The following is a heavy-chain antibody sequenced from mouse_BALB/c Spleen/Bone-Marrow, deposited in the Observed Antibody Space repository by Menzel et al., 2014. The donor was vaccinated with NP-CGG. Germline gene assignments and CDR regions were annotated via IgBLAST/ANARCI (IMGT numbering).Heavy chain of an antibody. J-gene: IGHJ3*01. D-gene: IGHD2-4*01. CDR1: GYSFTGYF. V-gene: IGHV1-20*02. Sequence: EVQVVESGPELAKPGASVKISCKASGYSFTGYFMNWVMQSHGKSFEWIGRINPYNGDTFYNQKFKGKATLTVDKSSSTAHMELRSLASEDSAVYYCARPGDYDGFAYWGQGTLVTVSA. CDR3: ARPGDYDGFAY. CDR2: INPYNGDT.